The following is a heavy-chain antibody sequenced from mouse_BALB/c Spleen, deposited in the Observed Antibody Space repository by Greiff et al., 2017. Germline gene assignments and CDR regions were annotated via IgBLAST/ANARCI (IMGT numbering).Heavy chain of an antibody. CDR2: ISSGGSYT. CDR3: ARAGLRPGFDY. V-gene: IGHV5-9-4*01. Sequence: EVQRVESGGGLVKPGGSLKLSCAASGFTFSSYAMSWVRQSPEKRLEWVAEISSGGSYTYYPDTVTGRFTISRDNAKNTLYLEMSSLRSEDTAMYYCARAGLRPGFDYWGQGTTLTVSS. J-gene: IGHJ2*01. CDR1: GFTFSSYA. D-gene: IGHD2-4*01.